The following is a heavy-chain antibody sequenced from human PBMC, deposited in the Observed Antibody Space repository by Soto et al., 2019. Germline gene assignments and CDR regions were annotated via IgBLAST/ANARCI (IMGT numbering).Heavy chain of an antibody. D-gene: IGHD1-26*01. J-gene: IGHJ4*02. CDR1: SGSISSSSW. CDR3: ASGWDLHNY. Sequence: QVQLQESGPGLVKPSGTLSLTCAVSSGSISSSSWWSWVRQPPGMGLEWIGEISHSGSTDYHPSLKSRVTISVDRSKNQASLKLSSVTAADTAVYYCASGWDLHNYWGQGTLVTVSS. V-gene: IGHV4-4*02. CDR2: ISHSGST.